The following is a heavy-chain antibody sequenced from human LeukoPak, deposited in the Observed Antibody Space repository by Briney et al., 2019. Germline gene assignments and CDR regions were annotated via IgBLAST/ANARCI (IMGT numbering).Heavy chain of an antibody. CDR1: GFTFSSYE. CDR3: VREPPGGWEGFDS. CDR2: IRTSGDFI. V-gene: IGHV3-48*03. Sequence: GGSLRLSCAASGFTFSSYEMNWVRQAPGKGLEWVSYIRTSGDFIYYADSVKGRFTVSRDNAKNSLYLQMNRLRAEDTAIYYCVREPPGGWEGFDSWGQGILVTVSS. J-gene: IGHJ4*02. D-gene: IGHD1-26*01.